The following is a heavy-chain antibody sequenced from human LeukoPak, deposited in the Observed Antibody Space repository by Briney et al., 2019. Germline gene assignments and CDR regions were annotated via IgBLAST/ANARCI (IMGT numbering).Heavy chain of an antibody. CDR1: GYTFTGYY. Sequence: ASVKVSCKASGYTFTGYYMHWVRQAPGQGLEWVGWINPNSGATKYGQKFQGRVTMTRDTSISTAYMELSRLRSDDTAVYYCARGVRVGYCSGGSCYKTGGYYYYYMDVWGKGTTVTISS. D-gene: IGHD2-15*01. CDR2: INPNSGAT. CDR3: ARGVRVGYCSGGSCYKTGGYYYYYMDV. V-gene: IGHV1-2*02. J-gene: IGHJ6*03.